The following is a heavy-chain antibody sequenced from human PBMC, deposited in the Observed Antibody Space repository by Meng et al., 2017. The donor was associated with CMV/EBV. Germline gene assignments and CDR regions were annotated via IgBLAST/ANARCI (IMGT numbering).Heavy chain of an antibody. Sequence: GESLKISCAASGFTFSNAWMSWVRQAPGKGLEWVGRIKSKSDGGTKDYAAPVKGRFTISRDDSKNTLYLQMNSLRTEDTAVYYCARPHQTSGYYESYYYYGMDVWGQGTTVTVSS. CDR1: GFTFSNAW. D-gene: IGHD3-3*01. CDR2: IKSKSDGGTK. V-gene: IGHV3-15*01. CDR3: ARPHQTSGYYESYYYYGMDV. J-gene: IGHJ6*02.